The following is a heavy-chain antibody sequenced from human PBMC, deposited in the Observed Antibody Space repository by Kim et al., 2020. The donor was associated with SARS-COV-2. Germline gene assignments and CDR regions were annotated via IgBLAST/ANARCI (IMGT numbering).Heavy chain of an antibody. CDR2: IYYSGST. CDR3: ARRTSYYDILTGYRYWYFVL. J-gene: IGHJ2*01. Sequence: SETLSLTCTVSGGSISSYYWSWIRQPPGKGLEWIGYIYYSGSTNYNPSLKSRVTISVDTSKNQFSLKLSSVTAADTAVYYCARRTSYYDILTGYRYWYFVLWGRGTLVTVSS. V-gene: IGHV4-59*08. CDR1: GGSISSYY. D-gene: IGHD3-9*01.